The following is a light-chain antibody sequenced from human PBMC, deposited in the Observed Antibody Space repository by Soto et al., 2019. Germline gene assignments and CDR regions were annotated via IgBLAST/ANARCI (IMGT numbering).Light chain of an antibody. V-gene: IGKV1-9*01. CDR3: QHLHSYPIT. CDR2: LAS. J-gene: IGKJ5*01. Sequence: EIQLTQSPAFLSASVGDRVTITCRASQDISYYLAWYQQKPGKAPNLLIYLASTLQSGVPSRFSGRGSGTEFTLTISSLQPDDSGTFYCQHLHSYPITFGQGTRLEIK. CDR1: QDISYY.